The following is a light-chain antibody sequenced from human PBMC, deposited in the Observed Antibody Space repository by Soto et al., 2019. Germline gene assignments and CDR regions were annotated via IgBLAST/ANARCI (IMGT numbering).Light chain of an antibody. V-gene: IGLV1-51*02. Sequence: QSVLTQPPSVSAAPGQKVTISCSGSSSNIGNNYVSWYQQLPGTAPKLLIYENNKRPSGIPDRFSGPKSGTSATLGITGPQTGDEADYYCGTWDSSLSALYVFETGTKVTAL. J-gene: IGLJ1*01. CDR2: ENN. CDR3: GTWDSSLSALYV. CDR1: SSNIGNNY.